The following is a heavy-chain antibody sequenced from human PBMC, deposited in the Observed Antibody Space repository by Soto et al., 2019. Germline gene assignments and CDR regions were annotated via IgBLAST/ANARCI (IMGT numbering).Heavy chain of an antibody. D-gene: IGHD2-15*01. Sequence: QVQLVESGGGVVQPGRSLRLSCAASGFTFSSYAMHWVRQAPGKGLEWVAVISYDGSNKYYADSVKGRFTISRDNSKNTLYLKMNSLRAEDTAVYYCARDLYCSGGSCYSYGMDVWGQGTTVTVSS. J-gene: IGHJ6*02. CDR3: ARDLYCSGGSCYSYGMDV. V-gene: IGHV3-30-3*01. CDR2: ISYDGSNK. CDR1: GFTFSSYA.